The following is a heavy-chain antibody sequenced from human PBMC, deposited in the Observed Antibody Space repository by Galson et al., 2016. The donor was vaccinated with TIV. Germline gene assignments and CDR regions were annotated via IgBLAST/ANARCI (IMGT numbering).Heavy chain of an antibody. Sequence: SLRLSCAASGFTFGTYAMNWVRQAPGKGLEWVSGIVGTGGTTYYADSVKGRFTISRDNSKNTLYLQMNSLRAEDTAVYYCAKYVITIPVAGFDYWGQGALVTVSS. V-gene: IGHV3-23*01. CDR3: AKYVITIPVAGFDY. CDR2: IVGTGGTT. D-gene: IGHD6-13*01. J-gene: IGHJ4*02. CDR1: GFTFGTYA.